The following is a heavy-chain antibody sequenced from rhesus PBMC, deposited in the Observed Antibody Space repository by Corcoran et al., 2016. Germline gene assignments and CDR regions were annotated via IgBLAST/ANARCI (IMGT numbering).Heavy chain of an antibody. CDR2: IRNRANGGTL. D-gene: IGHD4-29*01. CDR1: GGSISDDYY. J-gene: IGHJ3*01. V-gene: IGHV3S22*01. Sequence: VQLQESGPGLVKPSETLSLTCAVSGGSISDDYYWSWIRQPPGKGPEWVGFIRNRANGGTLKYAASLDGRLTISRDDSKSIVSLQMSSLRTEDTAVYYCVREMGSVADAFDFWGQGLRVTVSS. CDR3: VREMGSVADAFDF.